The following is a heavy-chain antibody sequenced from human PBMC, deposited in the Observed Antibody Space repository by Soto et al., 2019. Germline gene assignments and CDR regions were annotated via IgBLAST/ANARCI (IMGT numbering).Heavy chain of an antibody. J-gene: IGHJ6*04. D-gene: IGHD3-3*01. Sequence: GGSLRLSCAASGFTFSSYSMNWVRQAPGKGLEWVSSISSSSSSYIYYADLVKGRFTISRDNAKNSLYLQMNSLRAEDTAVYYCASQLRPDITIPQMDVWGKGTTVTVSS. CDR2: ISSSSSSYI. CDR1: GFTFSSYS. V-gene: IGHV3-21*01. CDR3: ASQLRPDITIPQMDV.